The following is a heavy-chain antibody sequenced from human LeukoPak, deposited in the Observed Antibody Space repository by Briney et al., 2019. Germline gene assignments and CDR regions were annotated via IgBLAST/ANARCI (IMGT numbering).Heavy chain of an antibody. V-gene: IGHV1-69*06. CDR1: VGTFSSYA. CDR3: TRGGDDYVWGSYRYTGWFDP. D-gene: IGHD3-16*02. J-gene: IGHJ5*02. CDR2: IIPIFGTA. Sequence: SVNVSCKASVGTFSSYAISWVRQAPGQGLEGMGGIIPIFGTAKYAQKFQGRVTITADKSTSTAYMELSSLRSEDTAVYYCTRGGDDYVWGSYRYTGWFDPWGQGTLVTVSS.